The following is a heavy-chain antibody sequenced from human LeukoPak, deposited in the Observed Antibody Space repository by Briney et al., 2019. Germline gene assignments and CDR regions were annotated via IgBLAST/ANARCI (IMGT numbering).Heavy chain of an antibody. CDR2: INGDGRTA. J-gene: IGHJ4*02. V-gene: IGHV3-64*04. D-gene: IGHD1-26*01. Sequence: PGGSLRLSCSASGFIFSTYTMYWVRQAPGKGLENLSVINGDGRTAYYADSVKGRFTISRDNAKNSLYLQMNSLRDEDTAVYYCASSGSYRFDYWGQGTLVTVSS. CDR1: GFIFSTYT. CDR3: ASSGSYRFDY.